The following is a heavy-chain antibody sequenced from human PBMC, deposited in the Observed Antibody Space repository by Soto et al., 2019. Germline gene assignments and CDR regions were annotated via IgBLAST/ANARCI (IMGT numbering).Heavy chain of an antibody. CDR2: IIPIFGTT. V-gene: IGHV1-69*06. CDR1: GGTFSNYV. J-gene: IGHJ4*02. Sequence: ASVKVSCKASGGTFSNYVISWVRQAPGQGLEWMGGIIPIFGTTNYAQKFQGRVTITADTSATTAYMELSSLRSEDTAVYYCARVRVYNYYNYYFDYWGQGSIVTVSS. D-gene: IGHD3-10*01. CDR3: ARVRVYNYYNYYFDY.